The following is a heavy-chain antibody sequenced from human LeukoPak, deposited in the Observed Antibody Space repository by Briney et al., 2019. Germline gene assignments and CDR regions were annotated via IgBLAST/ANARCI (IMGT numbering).Heavy chain of an antibody. V-gene: IGHV3-30*02. CDR3: AKDRRGSTSGYYFDY. CDR1: GFTFSSYG. CDR2: IRYDGSNK. D-gene: IGHD3-16*01. Sequence: AGGSLRLSCAASGFTFSSYGMHWVRQAPGKGLEWVAFIRYDGSNKYYADSVKGRFTISRDNSKNTLYLQMNSLRAEDTAVYYCAKDRRGSTSGYYFDYWGQGTLVTVSS. J-gene: IGHJ4*02.